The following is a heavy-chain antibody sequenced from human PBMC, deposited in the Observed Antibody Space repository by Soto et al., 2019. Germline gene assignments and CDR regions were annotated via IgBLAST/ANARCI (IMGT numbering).Heavy chain of an antibody. CDR1: AGTFRSYT. J-gene: IGHJ3*02. V-gene: IGHV1-69*02. D-gene: IGHD3-22*01. CDR2: IIPILGIA. Sequence: SVNVSCNASAGTFRSYTISWVRQAPGQGLEWMGRIIPILGIANYAQKFQGRVTITADKSTSTAYMELSSLRSEDTAVYYCAGPVVPDAFDIWGQGTMVTVSS. CDR3: AGPVVPDAFDI.